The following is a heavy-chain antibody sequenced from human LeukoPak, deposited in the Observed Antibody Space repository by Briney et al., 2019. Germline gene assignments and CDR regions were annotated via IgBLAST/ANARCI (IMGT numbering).Heavy chain of an antibody. V-gene: IGHV1-46*01. CDR1: GYTFTKYY. J-gene: IGHJ5*02. CDR3: GRGYQSFSP. Sequence: ASVTVSFMASGYTFTKYYIQWVRQAPGGGREWVGLINPREGTTANAQNFQGRVTVTRDTSMPTVYMELSGLKAEDTAVYYCGRGYQSFSPWGQGTLVTVSS. CDR2: INPREGTT. D-gene: IGHD3-16*02.